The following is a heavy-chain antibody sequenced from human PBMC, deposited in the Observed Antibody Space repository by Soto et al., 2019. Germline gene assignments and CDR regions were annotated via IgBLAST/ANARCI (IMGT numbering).Heavy chain of an antibody. V-gene: IGHV1-18*01. Sequence: ASVKVSCKASGYSFTNYGFCWVRQVPGQGLEWMGYISPSSGYTTYAPNLQERVIMTTDSSTTTVYMELRSLTSDDTAVYYCAREMWTRSGPQNFFDYWGQGALVTVSS. CDR3: AREMWTRSGPQNFFDY. CDR1: GYSFTNYG. D-gene: IGHD6-25*01. J-gene: IGHJ4*02. CDR2: ISPSSGYT.